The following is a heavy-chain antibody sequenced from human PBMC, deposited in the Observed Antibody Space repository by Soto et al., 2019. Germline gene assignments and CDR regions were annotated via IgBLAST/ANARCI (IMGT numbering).Heavy chain of an antibody. CDR2: IYYTGST. CDR1: GGSIRSSSYY. J-gene: IGHJ4*02. Sequence: PSETLSLTCTVSGGSIRSSSYYWGWIRQPPGKGLEWIGSIYYTGSTNYNPSLKSRVTISVDRSKNQFSLKLSSVTAADTAVYYCASISSRYCSGGTCYRPIDYWGQGTLVTVSS. V-gene: IGHV4-39*07. D-gene: IGHD2-15*01. CDR3: ASISSRYCSGGTCYRPIDY.